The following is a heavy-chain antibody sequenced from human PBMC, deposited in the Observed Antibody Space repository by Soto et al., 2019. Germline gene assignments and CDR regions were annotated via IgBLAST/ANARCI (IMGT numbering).Heavy chain of an antibody. D-gene: IGHD2-2*01. Sequence: GGSLRLSCAASGFTFSNAWMSWVRQAPGKGLEGVGRIKSKTDGGTTDYPAPVKGRFTISRDDSKNTLYLQMNSLKTEDTAVYYCTTDPPRADIVVVPAAIPAYWGQGTLVTVSS. J-gene: IGHJ4*02. V-gene: IGHV3-15*01. CDR2: IKSKTDGGTT. CDR3: TTDPPRADIVVVPAAIPAY. CDR1: GFTFSNAW.